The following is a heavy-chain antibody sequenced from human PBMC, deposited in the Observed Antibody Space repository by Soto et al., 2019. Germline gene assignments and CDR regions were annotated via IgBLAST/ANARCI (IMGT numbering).Heavy chain of an antibody. J-gene: IGHJ4*02. CDR2: SSGRGGST. CDR3: AKDTSSSSRRLGFDY. V-gene: IGHV3-23*01. D-gene: IGHD6-6*01. Sequence: EVQLLESGGGLVQPGGSLRVSCAASGFTFSSYAMSWVRQAPGKWLERVSASSGRGGSTDYADSVQGRFTISRDNSTNTLYLQMTSLRAEDTAVYYCAKDTSSSSRRLGFDYWGQETLVTVSS. CDR1: GFTFSSYA.